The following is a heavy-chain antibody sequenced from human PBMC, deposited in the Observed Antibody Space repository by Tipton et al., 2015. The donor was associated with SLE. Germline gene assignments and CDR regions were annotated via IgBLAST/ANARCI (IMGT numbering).Heavy chain of an antibody. CDR3: ARGFNDFWSGPGDY. CDR2: VYHNGRT. V-gene: IGHV4-38-2*02. CDR1: GGSISGYY. D-gene: IGHD3-3*01. Sequence: GLVKPSETLSLTCTVTGGSISGYYWSWIRQPPAKGLEWIGTVYHNGRTSYNPSLENRVTISVDTSKNQFSLKLSSVTAADTAVYYCARGFNDFWSGPGDYWGRGTLVTVSS. J-gene: IGHJ4*02.